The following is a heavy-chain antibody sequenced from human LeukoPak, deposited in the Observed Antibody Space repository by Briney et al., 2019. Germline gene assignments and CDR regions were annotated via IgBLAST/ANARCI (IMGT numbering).Heavy chain of an antibody. V-gene: IGHV3-23*01. CDR2: ISGSGATT. CDR1: EFTFITYA. CDR3: AKVDGSGSLPY. Sequence: PGGSLRLSCAASEFTFITYAMSWVRQAPGKGLEWVSVISGSGATTYYADSVKGRFTISRDNSKNTLYLQMNSLRAEDTAVYYCAKVDGSGSLPYWGQGTLVTVSS. D-gene: IGHD3-10*01. J-gene: IGHJ4*02.